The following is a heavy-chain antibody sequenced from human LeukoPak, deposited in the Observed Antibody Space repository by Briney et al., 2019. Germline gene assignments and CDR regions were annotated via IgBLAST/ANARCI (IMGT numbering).Heavy chain of an antibody. CDR3: ARGDDGSRWSFDY. J-gene: IGHJ4*02. CDR1: GFTFSSYS. V-gene: IGHV3-48*04. Sequence: GGSLRLSCAASGFTFSSYSMNWVRQAPGKGLEWVSYISSSSSTIFYADSVKGRFTISRDNAKNTLYLQMDSLRAEDTAVYYCARGDDGSRWSFDYWGQGTLVTVSS. CDR2: ISSSSSTI. D-gene: IGHD6-13*01.